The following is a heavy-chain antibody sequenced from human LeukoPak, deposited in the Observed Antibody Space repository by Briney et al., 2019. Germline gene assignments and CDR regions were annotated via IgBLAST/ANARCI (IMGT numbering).Heavy chain of an antibody. V-gene: IGHV4-34*01. Sequence: SETLSLTCAVYGGSFSDYNWAWIRQPPGKGLEWIGEINHSRSTNYNPSLKSRVSMSVDTSKNQFSLKLSSVTAADTAVYYCARGRKYTSDYRVTELGSGYSDYWGQGTLVTVSS. CDR1: GGSFSDYN. D-gene: IGHD5-18*01. CDR2: INHSRST. CDR3: ARGRKYTSDYRVTELGSGYSDY. J-gene: IGHJ4*02.